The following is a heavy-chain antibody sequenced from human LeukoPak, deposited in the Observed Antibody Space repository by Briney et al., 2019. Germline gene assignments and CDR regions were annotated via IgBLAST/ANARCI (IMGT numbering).Heavy chain of an antibody. V-gene: IGHV1-69*04. CDR1: GGAFSSYA. CDR2: IIPIFGIA. D-gene: IGHD3-22*01. J-gene: IGHJ4*02. CDR3: ARSVHYYDSSGYLYFDY. Sequence: ASVKVSCKASGGAFSSYAISWVRQAPGQGLEWMGRIIPIFGIANYAQKFQGRVTITADKSTSTAYMELSSLRSGDTAVYYCARSVHYYDSSGYLYFDYWGQGTLVTVSS.